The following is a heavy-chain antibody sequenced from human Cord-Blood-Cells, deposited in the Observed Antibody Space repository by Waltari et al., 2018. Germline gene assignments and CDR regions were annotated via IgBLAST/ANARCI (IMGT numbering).Heavy chain of an antibody. D-gene: IGHD6-6*01. CDR2: MNPNSGNT. Sequence: QVQLVQSGAEVKKPGASAQVSCKASGYTFTRYDINWVRQATGHGLEWMGWMNPNSGNTGYAQKFQGRVTMTRNTSISTAYMELSSLRSEDTAVYYCARGMLKQLDFDYWGQGTLVTVSS. V-gene: IGHV1-8*01. CDR3: ARGMLKQLDFDY. J-gene: IGHJ4*02. CDR1: GYTFTRYD.